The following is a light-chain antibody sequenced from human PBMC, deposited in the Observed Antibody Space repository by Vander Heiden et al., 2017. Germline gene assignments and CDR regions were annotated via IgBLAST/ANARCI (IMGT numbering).Light chain of an antibody. CDR3: QQYDSTPYT. V-gene: IGKV4-1*01. CDR1: QSVLYSSNNKNY. CDR2: WAS. Sequence: DIVMTQSPDSLAVSLGERATINCKSSQSVLYSSNNKNYLAWYQQKPGQPPTLLIYWASTRESGVPDRFSGSGSGTDFTLTISSLQAEDVAVYYCQQYDSTPYTFGQGTKLEIK. J-gene: IGKJ2*01.